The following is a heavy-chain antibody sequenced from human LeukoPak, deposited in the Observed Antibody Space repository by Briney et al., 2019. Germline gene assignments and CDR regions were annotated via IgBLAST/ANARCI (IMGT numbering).Heavy chain of an antibody. J-gene: IGHJ3*02. CDR3: ARDSGVGATWSDAYEI. CDR1: GGTFSSYA. Sequence: ASVKVSCKASGGTFSSYAISWVRQAPGQGLEWMGGIIPIFGTANYAQKFQGRVTITADESTSTAYMELSSLRSEDTAVYYCARDSGVGATWSDAYEIWGQGTMVTVSS. D-gene: IGHD1-26*01. CDR2: IIPIFGTA. V-gene: IGHV1-69*13.